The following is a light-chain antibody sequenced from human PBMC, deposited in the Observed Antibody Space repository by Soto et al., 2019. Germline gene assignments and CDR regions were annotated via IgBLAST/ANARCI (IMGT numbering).Light chain of an antibody. J-gene: IGLJ3*02. Sequence: QSVLTQPASVSGSPGQSITISCTGTSNDVGGYNYVSWYQQHPGKAPKLMIYDVTYRPSGVSNRFSGSKSGNTASLTISGLQAEDEADYYCNSYTSSSSRVFGGGTKLTVL. V-gene: IGLV2-14*03. CDR1: SNDVGGYNY. CDR3: NSYTSSSSRV. CDR2: DVT.